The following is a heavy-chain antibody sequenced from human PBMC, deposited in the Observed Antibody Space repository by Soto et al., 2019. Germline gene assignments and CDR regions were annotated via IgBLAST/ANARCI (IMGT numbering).Heavy chain of an antibody. CDR3: AVVDSTGNWFDP. CDR1: GGSISSSDFY. CDR2: MYYSGTT. J-gene: IGHJ5*02. Sequence: SETLSLTWTVSGGSISSSDFYWGWLRQTPGKGLEFIGSMYYSGTTYYNPSLKSRVTISVDTSKNQFTLKLISVTAADTAVYYCAVVDSTGNWFDPWGEGALVTVSS. V-gene: IGHV4-39*01. D-gene: IGHD6-25*01.